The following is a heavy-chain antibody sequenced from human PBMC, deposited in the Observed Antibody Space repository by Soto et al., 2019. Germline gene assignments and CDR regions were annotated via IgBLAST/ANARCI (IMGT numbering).Heavy chain of an antibody. D-gene: IGHD6-6*01. J-gene: IGHJ6*02. V-gene: IGHV1-8*01. CDR2: MNPNSGNT. Sequence: ASVKVSCKASGYTFTSYDINWVRQATGQGLEWMGWMNPNSGNTGYAQKFQGRVTMTRNTSISTAYMELSSLRSEDTAVYYWAREGSSRPLINDYYGMDVWGQGTTVTVSS. CDR1: GYTFTSYD. CDR3: AREGSSRPLINDYYGMDV.